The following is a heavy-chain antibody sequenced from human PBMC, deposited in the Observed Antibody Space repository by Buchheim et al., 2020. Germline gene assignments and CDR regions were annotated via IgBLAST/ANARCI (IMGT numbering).Heavy chain of an antibody. CDR3: AKGGPLAAETDY. D-gene: IGHD6-13*01. V-gene: IGHV3-23*01. CDR1: GFTFNSCT. CDR2: ANGRTSNT. Sequence: EVQLLESGGGLVQPGGSLRLSCAASGFTFNSCTMGWVRQAPGKGLGWVSTANGRTSNTYYTDSVKGRFTIPQDNSKKPLFLQMNSLRAEDTAVYYCAKGGPLAAETDYWGQGTL. J-gene: IGHJ4*02.